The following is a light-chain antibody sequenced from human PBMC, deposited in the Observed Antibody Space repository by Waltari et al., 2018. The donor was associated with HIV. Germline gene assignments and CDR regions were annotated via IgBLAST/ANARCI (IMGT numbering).Light chain of an antibody. J-gene: IGLJ3*02. CDR2: DVD. CDR1: GNGVHTYQL. V-gene: IGLV2-14*02. CDR3: SSYRNNYVLV. Sequence: QSALTQPASVSGSPGQSITISCTGIGNGVHTYQLVSWYQQQPDKAPQLIIYDVDTRPSAVSYRFSGSKSGNTASLTISGLQAEDEAYYYCSSYRNNYVLVFGGGTKLTVL.